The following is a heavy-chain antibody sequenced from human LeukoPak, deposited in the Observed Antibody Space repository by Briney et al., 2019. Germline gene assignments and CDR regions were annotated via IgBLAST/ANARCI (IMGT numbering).Heavy chain of an antibody. CDR1: GFTFSSFG. D-gene: IGHD1-7*01. CDR3: LGTSNSFDY. V-gene: IGHV3-30*02. CDR2: IRYDGSNK. J-gene: IGHJ4*02. Sequence: PWGSLRLSCAAPGFTFSSFGMHWVRQAPDKGLEWVAFIRYDGSNKYYAESVKGRFTISRDNSKHTLYLQMNNLRADDTGVYYALGTSNSFDYWGQGTLVTVSS.